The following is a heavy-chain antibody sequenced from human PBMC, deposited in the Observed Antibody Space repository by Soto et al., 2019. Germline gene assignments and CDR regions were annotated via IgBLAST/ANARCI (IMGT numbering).Heavy chain of an antibody. CDR1: GYTLTELS. J-gene: IGHJ4*02. CDR3: ARGWDTGITMVRPFDY. Sequence: ASGNVSCKVSGYTLTELSMHWVRQAPGKGLEWMGGFDPEDGETIYAQKFQGRVTMTEDTSTDTAYMELSSLRSEDTAVYYCARGWDTGITMVRPFDYWGQGTLVTVSS. D-gene: IGHD3-10*01. V-gene: IGHV1-24*01. CDR2: FDPEDGET.